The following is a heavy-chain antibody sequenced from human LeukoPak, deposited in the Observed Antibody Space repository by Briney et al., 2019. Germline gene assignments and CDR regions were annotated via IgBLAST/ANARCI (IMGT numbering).Heavy chain of an antibody. D-gene: IGHD1-1*01. Sequence: GASVKVSCKASGGTFSSYAISWVRQAPGQGLEWMGGIIPIFGTANYAQKFQGRVTITADESTSTAYMELSSLRSEDTAVYYCARDRLQLEPSAFDYWGQGTLVTVSS. CDR2: IIPIFGTA. CDR1: GGTFSSYA. J-gene: IGHJ4*02. V-gene: IGHV1-69*13. CDR3: ARDRLQLEPSAFDY.